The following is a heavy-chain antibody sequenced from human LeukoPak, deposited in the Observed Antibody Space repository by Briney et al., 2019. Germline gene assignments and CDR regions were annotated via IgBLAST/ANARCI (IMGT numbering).Heavy chain of an antibody. CDR3: AREMVASGAFDI. D-gene: IGHD5-12*01. J-gene: IGHJ3*02. Sequence: SETLSLTRTVWRGSISSYYGSGIPQPPGKGREGIAYVYCSGSSHYKTSLMSRVTLSVDTSKNQFSLKLSSVTAADTAVYYCAREMVASGAFDIWGQGTMVTVSS. CDR2: VYCSGSS. V-gene: IGHV4-59*01. CDR1: RGSISSYY.